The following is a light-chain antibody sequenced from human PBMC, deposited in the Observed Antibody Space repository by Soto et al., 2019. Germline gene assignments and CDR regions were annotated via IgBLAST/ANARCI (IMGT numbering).Light chain of an antibody. J-gene: IGLJ1*01. Sequence: QSALTQPASVSGSPGQSIAISCTGTSSDVGTYNLVSWYQQHPGKAPQLILREVNKRPSGVSNRFSGSKSGNTASLTVSGLQAEDEADYYCSSYGGSGNPYVFGPGTKLTVL. CDR1: SSDVGTYNL. CDR3: SSYGGSGNPYV. V-gene: IGLV2-23*02. CDR2: EVN.